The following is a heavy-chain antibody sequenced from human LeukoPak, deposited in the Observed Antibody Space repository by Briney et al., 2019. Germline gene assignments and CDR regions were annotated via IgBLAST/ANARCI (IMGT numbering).Heavy chain of an antibody. J-gene: IGHJ4*02. CDR2: ISDSGTHI. CDR1: GFTVDSNY. D-gene: IGHD2-2*01. CDR3: AKMPRSSGLTYFDY. Sequence: GGSLRLSCAASGFTVDSNYLSWVRQAPGEGLEWVSSISDSGTHIYYADSVKGRFTISRDNSKNTVYLQMNSLRAEDTAVYYCAKMPRSSGLTYFDYWGQGTLVTVSS. V-gene: IGHV3-23*01.